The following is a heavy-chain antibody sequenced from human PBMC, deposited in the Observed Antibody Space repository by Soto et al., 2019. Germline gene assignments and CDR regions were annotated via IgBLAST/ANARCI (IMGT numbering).Heavy chain of an antibody. CDR2: INHSGNT. J-gene: IGHJ3*02. CDR3: EHKPSSTSWSNAFDI. V-gene: IGHV4-34*01. Sequence: SETLSLTCAVYGGSFSAYYWSWIRQTPGKGLEWVGEINHSGNTNYNPSLKSRVTISIDTSKNQFSLKLSSVTAADTAIYYCEHKPSSTSWSNAFDIWGQGTMVTVSS. D-gene: IGHD2-2*01. CDR1: GGSFSAYY.